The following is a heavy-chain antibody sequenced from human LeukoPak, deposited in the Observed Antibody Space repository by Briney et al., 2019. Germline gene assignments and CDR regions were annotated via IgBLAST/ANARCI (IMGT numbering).Heavy chain of an antibody. CDR3: ARDWKSGWYSAFDY. Sequence: GGSLRLSCAASGFTLSDYWMNWVRQAPGKGLEWVSSISSSSSYIYYADSVKGRFTISRDNAKNSLYLQMNSLRAEDTAVYYCARDWKSGWYSAFDYWGQGTLVTVSS. J-gene: IGHJ4*02. D-gene: IGHD6-19*01. V-gene: IGHV3-21*01. CDR1: GFTLSDYW. CDR2: ISSSSSYI.